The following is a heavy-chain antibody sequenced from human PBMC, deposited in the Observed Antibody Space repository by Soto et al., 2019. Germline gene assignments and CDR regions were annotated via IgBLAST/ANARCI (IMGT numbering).Heavy chain of an antibody. CDR1: GFTFSTYS. J-gene: IGHJ4*02. Sequence: EVQLVESGGGLVKPGGSLRLSCAASGFTFSTYSMNWVRQAPGKGLEWISSISSSGGSVSYAESVKGRFTISRDNAKNSLYVQMDSLRAGNTAVYYCARGRSINTNMDNWGQGTLVTVSS. CDR2: ISSSGGSV. V-gene: IGHV3-21*01. CDR3: ARGRSINTNMDN. D-gene: IGHD2-2*01.